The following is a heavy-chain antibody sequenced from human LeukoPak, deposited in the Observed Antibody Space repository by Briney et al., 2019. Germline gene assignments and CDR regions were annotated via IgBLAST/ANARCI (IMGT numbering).Heavy chain of an antibody. J-gene: IGHJ4*02. CDR1: GFTFSSYS. V-gene: IGHV3-21*01. Sequence: PGRSLRLSCAASGFTFSSYSMDWVRQAPGKGLEWVSSISSSSSYIYYADSVKGRFTISRDNAKNSLYLQMNSLRAEDTAVYYCARYQYYYDSSGYYPDYWGQGTLVTVSS. D-gene: IGHD3-22*01. CDR3: ARYQYYYDSSGYYPDY. CDR2: ISSSSSYI.